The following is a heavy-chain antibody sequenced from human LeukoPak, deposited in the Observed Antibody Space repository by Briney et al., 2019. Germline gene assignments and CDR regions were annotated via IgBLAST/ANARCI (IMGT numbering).Heavy chain of an antibody. Sequence: SETLSLTCTVSGGSVSSYYWSWIRQPPGKGLEWIGYIYYSGSTNYNPSLESRVTISVDTSKNQFSLKLSSVTAADTAVYYCARGGQLWLTWGQGTLVTVSS. V-gene: IGHV4-59*02. D-gene: IGHD5-18*01. CDR1: GGSVSSYY. CDR2: IYYSGST. J-gene: IGHJ4*02. CDR3: ARGGQLWLT.